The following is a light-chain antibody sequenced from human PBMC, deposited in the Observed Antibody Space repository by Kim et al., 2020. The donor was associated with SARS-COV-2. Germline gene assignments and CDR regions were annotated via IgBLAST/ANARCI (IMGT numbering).Light chain of an antibody. CDR2: AVS. Sequence: GQSVTMSCTGTSIDVGCYNYVSWYQQHPGKAPKLVIYAVSKRPSGVPDRFSGSKSGNTASLTISGLQAEDEADYYCCSYAGNYTLVFGGGTKLTVL. CDR3: CSYAGNYTLV. CDR1: SIDVGCYNY. J-gene: IGLJ3*02. V-gene: IGLV2-11*01.